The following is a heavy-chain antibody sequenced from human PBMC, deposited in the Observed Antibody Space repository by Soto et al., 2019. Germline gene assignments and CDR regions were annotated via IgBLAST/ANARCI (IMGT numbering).Heavy chain of an antibody. V-gene: IGHV1-18*01. CDR2: INVYNGNT. CDR3: ARDLSSGWFDY. J-gene: IGHJ4*02. Sequence: QVQLVQSGGEVKRPGASVKVSCKASGYMFSNYAISWVRQTPGQGLEWMGWINVYNGNTNYAQKFQGRVTMATDTATNTAYLDVRSLRSDDTAVYFCARDLSSGWFDYWGQGTLVIVSS. CDR1: GYMFSNYA. D-gene: IGHD6-19*01.